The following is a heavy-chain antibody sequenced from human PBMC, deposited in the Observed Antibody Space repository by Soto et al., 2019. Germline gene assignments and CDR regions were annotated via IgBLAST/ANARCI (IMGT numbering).Heavy chain of an antibody. CDR1: GFSIRSYY. CDR2: VYTTGST. D-gene: IGHD1-26*01. V-gene: IGHV4-4*07. J-gene: IGHJ6*02. CDR3: AREGASGFGMDV. Sequence: XETLFLTCNVSGFSIRSYYWSWVRQPAGKALEWIGRVYTTGSTNYNPSLRSRVSISVDTSKNQFSLTVTSVTAADTAVYYCAREGASGFGMDVWGQGTTVTVSS.